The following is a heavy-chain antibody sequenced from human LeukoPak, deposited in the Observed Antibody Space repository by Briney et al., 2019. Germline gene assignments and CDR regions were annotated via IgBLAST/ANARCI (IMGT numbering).Heavy chain of an antibody. J-gene: IGHJ6*03. CDR1: GGSISSYY. Sequence: SSETLSLTCTVSGGSISSYYWSWIRQPPGKGLEWIGYIYYSGSTNYNPSLKSRVTISVDTSKNQFSLKLSSVTAADTAVYYCARAGIAVAGTTYYYYYYMDVWGKGTTVTVSS. CDR2: IYYSGST. CDR3: ARAGIAVAGTTYYYYYYMDV. V-gene: IGHV4-59*01. D-gene: IGHD6-19*01.